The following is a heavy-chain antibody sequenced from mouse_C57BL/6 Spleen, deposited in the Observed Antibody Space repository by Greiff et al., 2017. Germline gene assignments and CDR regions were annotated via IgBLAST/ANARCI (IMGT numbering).Heavy chain of an antibody. D-gene: IGHD2-4*01. J-gene: IGHJ2*01. CDR3: ERRAGYDYDGGGVLGY. CDR2: IYPGSGST. V-gene: IGHV1-55*01. CDR1: GYTFTSYW. Sequence: QVQLQQPGAELVKPGASVKMSCKASGYTFTSYWITWVKQGPGQGLEWIGDIYPGSGSTNYNEKFKGKATLTVATSSSTAYMQLSSLPSEESAVYYCERRAGYDYDGGGVLGYWGQGTTLTVSS.